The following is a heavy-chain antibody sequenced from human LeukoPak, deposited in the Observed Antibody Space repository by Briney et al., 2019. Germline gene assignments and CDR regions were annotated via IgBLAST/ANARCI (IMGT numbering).Heavy chain of an antibody. D-gene: IGHD7-27*01. V-gene: IGHV3-7*01. Sequence: GGSLRLSCVTSGFTFSESWMSWFRQAPGKGLEWVADIKEEGSQKDYVDSVKGRFTISRDNAKNPLYLQMDSLRAEDTAVYYCATYSNWVAGDVWGQGTTVSVSS. CDR2: IKEEGSQK. J-gene: IGHJ6*02. CDR1: GFTFSESW. CDR3: ATYSNWVAGDV.